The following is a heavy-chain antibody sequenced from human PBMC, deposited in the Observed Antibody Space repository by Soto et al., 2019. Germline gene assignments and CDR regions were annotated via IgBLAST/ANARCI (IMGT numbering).Heavy chain of an antibody. J-gene: IGHJ6*02. CDR1: GYTFTGYY. D-gene: IGHD3-3*01. V-gene: IGHV1-2*02. Sequence: ASVKVSCKASGYTFTGYYMHWVRQAPGQGLEWMGWINPNSGGTKYAQKFQGRVTMTRDTSTSTAYMELRSLRSDDTAVYYCARNYDFWSGYSAYYYYYYGMDVWGQGTTVTVSS. CDR2: INPNSGGT. CDR3: ARNYDFWSGYSAYYYYYYGMDV.